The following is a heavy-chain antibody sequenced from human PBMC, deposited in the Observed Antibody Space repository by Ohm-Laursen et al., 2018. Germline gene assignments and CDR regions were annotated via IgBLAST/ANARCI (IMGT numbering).Heavy chain of an antibody. CDR3: ARAVRNQLVSDY. CDR1: GYTFSTYD. Sequence: GSSVKVSCNASGYTFSTYDIVWVRQAAGQGPEWMGWMNPNSGNTGYSGDTGYQHKFRGRITMTRDTSISTAYMELSGLTSEDTATYYCARAVRNQLVSDYWGQGTLVTVSS. J-gene: IGHJ4*02. D-gene: IGHD2-2*01. CDR2: MNPNSGNTGYSGDT. V-gene: IGHV1-8*01.